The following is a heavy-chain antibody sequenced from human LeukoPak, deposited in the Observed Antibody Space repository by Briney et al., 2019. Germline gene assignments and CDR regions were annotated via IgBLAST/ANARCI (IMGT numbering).Heavy chain of an antibody. V-gene: IGHV3-30-3*01. CDR3: ARETVTNHDAFDI. Sequence: GRSLRLSCAASGFTLSNHAMHWVRQAPGKGLKWVAVISHDGSNTYYGDSVKGRFTISRDNSKNTLDLQMNSLRAEDTAVYYCARETVTNHDAFDIWGQGAMVTVSS. CDR2: ISHDGSNT. CDR1: GFTLSNHA. D-gene: IGHD4-11*01. J-gene: IGHJ3*02.